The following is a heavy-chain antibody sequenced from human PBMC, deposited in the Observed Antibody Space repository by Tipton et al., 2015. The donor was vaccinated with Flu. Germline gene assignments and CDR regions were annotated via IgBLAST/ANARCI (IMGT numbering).Heavy chain of an antibody. V-gene: IGHV4-39*01. D-gene: IGHD3-3*01. Sequence: TLSLTCTVSGGSISSSNYYWGWIRQPPGKGLEWIGSLYYSGNTYYSPSLKSRVTISVDTSKSQFSLRLNSVSAADTAVYYCARSSSFTIFGAFWGQGTLVTVSS. CDR1: GGSISSSNYY. J-gene: IGHJ4*02. CDR2: LYYSGNT. CDR3: ARSSSFTIFGAF.